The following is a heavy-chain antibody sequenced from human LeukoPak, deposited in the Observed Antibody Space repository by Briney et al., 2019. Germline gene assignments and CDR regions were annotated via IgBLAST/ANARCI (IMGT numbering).Heavy chain of an antibody. CDR3: ARDWIRFLEWLPSARNCFDL. CDR2: ISNSSSYI. CDR1: GFTFSSYS. V-gene: IGHV3-21*01. Sequence: GGSLRLSCAASGFTFSSYSMNWVRQAPGKGLEWVSSISNSSSYIYYADSVKGRFTISRDNAKNSLYLQMNSLRAEDTAVYYCARDWIRFLEWLPSARNCFDLWGQGTLVTVSS. D-gene: IGHD3-3*01. J-gene: IGHJ5*02.